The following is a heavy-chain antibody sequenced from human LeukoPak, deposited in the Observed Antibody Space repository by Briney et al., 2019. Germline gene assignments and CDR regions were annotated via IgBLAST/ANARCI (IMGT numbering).Heavy chain of an antibody. CDR1: GFTFSNHW. Sequence: GGSLRLSCAASGFTFSNHWMHWVRQVPGKGLVWVSGISWNSGTIDYADSVRGRFTISRDNAKNSLYLQMDSLRVEDTAFYYCAKDNRRHYTSGPNPDSLHWGQGALVTVSS. V-gene: IGHV3-9*01. CDR2: ISWNSGTI. J-gene: IGHJ4*02. CDR3: AKDNRRHYTSGPNPDSLH. D-gene: IGHD6-19*01.